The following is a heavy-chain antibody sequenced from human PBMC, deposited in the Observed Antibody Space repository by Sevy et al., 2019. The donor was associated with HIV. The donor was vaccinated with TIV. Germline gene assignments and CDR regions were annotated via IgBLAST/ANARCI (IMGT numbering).Heavy chain of an antibody. V-gene: IGHV3-23*01. CDR1: GFTFSSYA. CDR2: ISGSGGST. J-gene: IGHJ6*02. D-gene: IGHD4-17*01. Sequence: GESLKISCAASGFTFSSYAMSWVRQAPGKGLEWVSAISGSGGSTYYADSVKGRFTISRDNSKNTLYLQMNSLRAEDTAVYYCAKQALDYGGNYYYYYGMDVWGQGTTVTVSS. CDR3: AKQALDYGGNYYYYYGMDV.